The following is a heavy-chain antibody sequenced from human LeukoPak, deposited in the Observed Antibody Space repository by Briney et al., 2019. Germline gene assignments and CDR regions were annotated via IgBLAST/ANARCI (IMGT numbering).Heavy chain of an antibody. D-gene: IGHD6-19*01. J-gene: IGHJ3*02. Sequence: ASVKVSCKASGYTFTGYYMHWVRQAPGQGLEWMGWINPNSGGTNYAQKFQGWVTMTRDTSISTAYMELSRLRAEDTALYYCAKDINRDSSGPRAFDIWGQGTMVTVSS. CDR1: GYTFTGYY. CDR3: AKDINRDSSGPRAFDI. CDR2: INPNSGGT. V-gene: IGHV1-2*04.